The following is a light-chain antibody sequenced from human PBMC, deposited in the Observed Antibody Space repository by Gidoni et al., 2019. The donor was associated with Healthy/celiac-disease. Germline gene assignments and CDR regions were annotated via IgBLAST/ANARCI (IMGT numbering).Light chain of an antibody. V-gene: IGLV3-25*02. Sequence: SSELTQPPSVSVSPGQTARHTCSGDALPKQYAYLYQQKPGQAPGLVIYKDSERPSGIPERFSGSSSGTTVTLTISGVQAEDEADYYCQSADSSGPNWVFGGGTKLTVL. J-gene: IGLJ3*02. CDR1: ALPKQY. CDR3: QSADSSGPNWV. CDR2: KDS.